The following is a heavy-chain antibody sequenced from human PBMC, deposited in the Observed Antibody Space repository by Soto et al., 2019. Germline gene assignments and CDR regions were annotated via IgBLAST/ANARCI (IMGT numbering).Heavy chain of an antibody. V-gene: IGHV3-21*01. Sequence: DVQLVESGGGLVKSGGSLRLSCTASGFFFSSYNMNWVRQAPGKGLEWVSSITGGGYPYYSDSVKGRFTVSRDNAQNSLYLQMDSLRAEDTAVYYCSPHTIGLAILGGEHWGQGTLVTVSS. J-gene: IGHJ1*01. CDR3: SPHTIGLAILGGEH. D-gene: IGHD3-3*01. CDR1: GFFFSSYN. CDR2: ITGGGYP.